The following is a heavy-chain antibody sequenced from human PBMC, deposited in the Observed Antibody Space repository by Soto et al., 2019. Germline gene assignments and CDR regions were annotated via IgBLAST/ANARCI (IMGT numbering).Heavy chain of an antibody. V-gene: IGHV1-2*02. Sequence: ASVKVSCKASGCTFTGYHMHWVRQAPGQELEWMGWINPNSGVKIYAQKFQGRVIMTRETPITTAYMALSRLTSDDTAVYYCARRLGLLMTSISGYWGQGTLVTVSS. J-gene: IGHJ4*02. CDR2: INPNSGVK. D-gene: IGHD2-21*02. CDR1: GCTFTGYH. CDR3: ARRLGLLMTSISGY.